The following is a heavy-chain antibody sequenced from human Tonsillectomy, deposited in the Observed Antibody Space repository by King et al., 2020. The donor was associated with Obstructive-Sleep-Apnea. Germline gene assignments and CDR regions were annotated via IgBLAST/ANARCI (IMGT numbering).Heavy chain of an antibody. V-gene: IGHV3-23*04. J-gene: IGHJ6*02. CDR2: ISGSGGST. CDR3: AKGDHSYYYYGMDV. D-gene: IGHD2-21*02. CDR1: GFTFSRHA. Sequence: VQLVESGGGLVQPGGSLRFSCAASGFTFSRHAMSWVRQAPGKGLEWVSSISGSGGSTDYADSVKGRFTISRDNSKNTLYLQMNSRRAEDTAVYYCAKGDHSYYYYGMDVWGQGTTVTVSS.